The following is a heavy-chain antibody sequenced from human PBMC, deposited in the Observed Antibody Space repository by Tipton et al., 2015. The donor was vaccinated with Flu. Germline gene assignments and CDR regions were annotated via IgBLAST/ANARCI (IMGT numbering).Heavy chain of an antibody. CDR1: GGSMSQYY. J-gene: IGHJ2*01. Sequence: TLSLTCTISGGSMSQYYWSWIRQSPGKGLEWIGSIYYSGSTYYNPSLKSRVTISVDTSKNQFSLKLSSVTAADTAVYYCARLKYGGSYMWYFDLWGRGTLVTVSS. V-gene: IGHV4-59*12. D-gene: IGHD1-26*01. CDR3: ARLKYGGSYMWYFDL. CDR2: IYYSGST.